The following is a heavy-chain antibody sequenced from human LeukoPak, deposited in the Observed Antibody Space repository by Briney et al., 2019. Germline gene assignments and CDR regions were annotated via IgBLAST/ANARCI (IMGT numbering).Heavy chain of an antibody. CDR2: ISYDGSNK. D-gene: IGHD3-9*01. V-gene: IGHV3-30-3*01. J-gene: IGHJ4*02. Sequence: GGSLRLSCAASGFTFSSYAMHWVRQAPGKGLEWVAVISYDGSNKYYADSVKGRFTISRDNSKNTLYLQMNSLRAEDTAVYYCAREYGPVSYYDILTGYNDYWGQGTLVTVSS. CDR3: AREYGPVSYYDILTGYNDY. CDR1: GFTFSSYA.